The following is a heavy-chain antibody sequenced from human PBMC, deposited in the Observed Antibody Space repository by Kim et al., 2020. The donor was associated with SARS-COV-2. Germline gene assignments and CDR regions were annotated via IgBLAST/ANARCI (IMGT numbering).Heavy chain of an antibody. D-gene: IGHD3-22*01. CDR1: GFTFSSYW. Sequence: GGSLRLSCAASGFTFSSYWMSRVRQAPGKGLEGVANIKQDGSEKYYVDSGKGRFTISRDNAKNSLYLQMNSLRAEDTAVYYCARESRKPSIVVVAIGDMDVWGQGTTVTDSS. J-gene: IGHJ6*02. CDR2: IKQDGSEK. CDR3: ARESRKPSIVVVAIGDMDV. V-gene: IGHV3-7*01.